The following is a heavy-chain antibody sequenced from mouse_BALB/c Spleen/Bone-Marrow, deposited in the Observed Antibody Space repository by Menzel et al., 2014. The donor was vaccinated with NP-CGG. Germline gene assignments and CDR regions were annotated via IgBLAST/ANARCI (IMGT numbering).Heavy chain of an antibody. D-gene: IGHD2-12*01. CDR1: GYTFTSYW. J-gene: IGHJ2*01. CDR3: ARWGDDGTFDY. CDR2: INPSSGYT. V-gene: IGHV1-7*01. Sequence: QVQLQQSGAELAKPGASVKMSCKASGYTFTSYWMHWVKQRPGQGLEWIGYINPSSGYTEDNQKFKDKATLTADQSSSTAYMQLSSLTSEDSAVYYCARWGDDGTFDYWGQGTPLTVSS.